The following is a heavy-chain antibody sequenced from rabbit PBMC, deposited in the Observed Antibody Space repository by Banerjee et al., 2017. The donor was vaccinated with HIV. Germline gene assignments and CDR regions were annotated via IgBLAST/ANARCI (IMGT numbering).Heavy chain of an antibody. V-gene: IGHV1S45*01. CDR2: IYTGSGIT. CDR3: ARDRSGGGWHFNL. J-gene: IGHJ4*01. CDR1: GFSFSSSYW. Sequence: QEQLVESGGGLVQPEGSLTLTCTASGFSFSSSYWIYWVRQAPGKGPEWIACIYTGSGITYYASWAKGRFTISKTSSTTVTLQMTSLTAADTATYFCARDRSGGGWHFNLWGPGTLVTVS. D-gene: IGHD4-1*01.